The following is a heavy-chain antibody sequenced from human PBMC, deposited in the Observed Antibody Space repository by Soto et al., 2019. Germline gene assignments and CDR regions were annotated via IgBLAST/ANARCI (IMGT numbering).Heavy chain of an antibody. J-gene: IGHJ6*02. CDR2: IKAGNGNT. CDR3: ACYCEQRLVDYHYGMDV. D-gene: IGHD6-25*01. Sequence: SVKVSCKAPGHTFSTSAMHCVRKAPGQRLEWMGWIKAGNGNTKYSQKFKGRVTITRDTSASIAYMELSSLRPEDTAVYYGACYCEQRLVDYHYGMDVWGQGTTVTVSS. CDR1: GHTFSTSA. V-gene: IGHV1-3*01.